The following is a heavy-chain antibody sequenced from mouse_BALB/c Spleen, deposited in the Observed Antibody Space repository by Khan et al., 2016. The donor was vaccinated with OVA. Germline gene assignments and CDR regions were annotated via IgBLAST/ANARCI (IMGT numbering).Heavy chain of an antibody. CDR1: GYSITSGYG. V-gene: IGHV3-2*02. CDR2: ISYSGST. J-gene: IGHJ2*01. CDR3: ARTARIKY. D-gene: IGHD1-2*01. Sequence: EVKLLESGPGLVKPSQSLSLTCTVTGYSITSGYGWNWIRQFPGNKLEWMGYISYSGSTNYNPSLKSRISITRDTSKNQFFLQLNSVTTEDTATXYCARTARIKYWGQGTTLAVS.